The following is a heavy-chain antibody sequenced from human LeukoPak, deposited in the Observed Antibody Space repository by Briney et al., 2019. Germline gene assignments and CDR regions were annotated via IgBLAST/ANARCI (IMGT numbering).Heavy chain of an antibody. CDR1: GGTFSSYA. D-gene: IGHD5-18*01. J-gene: IGHJ3*02. CDR2: IIPIFGTA. CDR3: ARDFEEGYSYGYSAFDI. V-gene: IGHV1-69*05. Sequence: ASVKVSCKASGGTFSSYAISWVRQAPGQGLEWMGGIIPIFGTANYAQKFQGRVTITTDESTSTAYMELSSLRSEDTAVYYCARDFEEGYSYGYSAFDIWGQGTMVTVSS.